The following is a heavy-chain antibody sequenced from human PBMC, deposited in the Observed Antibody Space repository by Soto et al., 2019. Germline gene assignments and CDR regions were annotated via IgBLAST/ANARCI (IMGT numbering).Heavy chain of an antibody. J-gene: IGHJ5*02. D-gene: IGHD3-10*01. V-gene: IGHV1-18*01. CDR1: GYTFTSYG. CDR3: ASEVGGGVYGSGSYYIPENWFEP. CDR2: ISAYNGNT. Sequence: GASVKVSCKASGYTFTSYGISWVRQAPGQGLEWMGWISAYNGNTNYAQKLQGRVTMTTDTSTSTAYMELRSLRSDDTAVYYCASEVGGGVYGSGSYYIPENWFEPWGQGTLVTVSS.